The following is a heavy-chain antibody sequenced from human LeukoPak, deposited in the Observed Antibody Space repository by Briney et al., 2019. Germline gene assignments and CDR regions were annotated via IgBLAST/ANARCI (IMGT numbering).Heavy chain of an antibody. CDR2: TYYRSKWYN. CDR1: GDSFSSNSAA. J-gene: IGHJ4*02. V-gene: IGHV6-1*01. D-gene: IGHD3-22*01. Sequence: SQTLSLICAISGDSFSSNSAAWNWIRQSPSRGLEWLGRTYYRSKWYNDYAVSVKSRITINPDTSKNQFSLQLNSVTPEDTAVYYCAREVETSGYFSGWDWGQGTLVTVSS. CDR3: AREVETSGYFSGWD.